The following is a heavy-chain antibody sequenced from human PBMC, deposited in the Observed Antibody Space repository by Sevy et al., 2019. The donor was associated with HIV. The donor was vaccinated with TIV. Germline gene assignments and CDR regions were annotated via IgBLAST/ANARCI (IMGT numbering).Heavy chain of an antibody. CDR2: ISGDASTT. CDR1: GFTFSRYA. CDR3: AKDGPGGIRGRALDI. J-gene: IGHJ3*02. Sequence: GGSLRLSCAASGFTFSRYAMSWVRHAPGKGLEWISIISGDASTTYYADSVKGRFTISRDNSKNTLSLQMNSLRPDDTAVYYCAKDGPGGIRGRALDIWGQGTMVTVSS. V-gene: IGHV3-23*01. D-gene: IGHD1-26*01.